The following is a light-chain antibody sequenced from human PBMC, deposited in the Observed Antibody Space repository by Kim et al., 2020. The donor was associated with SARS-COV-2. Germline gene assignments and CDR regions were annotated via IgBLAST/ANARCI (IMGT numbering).Light chain of an antibody. Sequence: QSALTQPASVSGSPGQSITVSCTGTSSDIGAYNYVSWYQQHPGKAPKLMIYDVTYRPSGVSNRFSGSKSDNTASLTISGLQTDDEADYYCTSYTNSGALVLFGGGTELT. CDR2: DVT. CDR3: TSYTNSGALVL. J-gene: IGLJ2*01. V-gene: IGLV2-14*03. CDR1: SSDIGAYNY.